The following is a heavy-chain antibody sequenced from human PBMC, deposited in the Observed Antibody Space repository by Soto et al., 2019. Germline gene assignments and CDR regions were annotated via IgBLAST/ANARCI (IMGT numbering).Heavy chain of an antibody. D-gene: IGHD3-22*01. V-gene: IGHV1-69*12. CDR1: GGTFSSYA. CDR2: IIPIFGTA. J-gene: IGHJ2*01. CDR3: ARGVNDHSYDSSEGPWYFDL. Sequence: QVQLVQSGAEVKKPGSSVKVSCKASGGTFSSYAISWVRQAPGQGLEWMGGIIPIFGTANYAQKFQGRVTIPADESTSTAYMKLSSLRSEDTAVYYCARGVNDHSYDSSEGPWYFDLWGRGTLVTVSS.